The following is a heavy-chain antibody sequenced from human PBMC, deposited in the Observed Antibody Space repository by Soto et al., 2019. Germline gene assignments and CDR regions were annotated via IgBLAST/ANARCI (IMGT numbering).Heavy chain of an antibody. V-gene: IGHV3-21*01. J-gene: IGHJ4*02. CDR3: ARDPSGALPGFDY. Sequence: GGSLRLSCAASGFTFSSYTMNWVRQAPGQGLEWVSAISGSSIYIYYADSVKGRFTISRDNAKNSLYLQMNSLGTEDTAVYYCARDPSGALPGFDYWGQGTLVTVS. CDR2: ISGSSIYI. CDR1: GFTFSSYT. D-gene: IGHD3-3*01.